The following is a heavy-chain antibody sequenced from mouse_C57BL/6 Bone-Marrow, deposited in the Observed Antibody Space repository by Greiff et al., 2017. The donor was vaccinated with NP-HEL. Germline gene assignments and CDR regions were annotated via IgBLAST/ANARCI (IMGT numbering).Heavy chain of an antibody. CDR3: ARDGRLNPDY. D-gene: IGHD2-4*01. CDR1: GYAFTNYL. Sequence: QVQLQQSGAELVRPGTSVKVSCKASGYAFTNYLIEWVKQRPGQGLEWIGVINPGSGGTNYNEKFKGKATLTADKSSSTAYMQLSSLTSEDSAVYFCARDGRLNPDYWGQGTTLTVSS. V-gene: IGHV1-54*01. CDR2: INPGSGGT. J-gene: IGHJ2*01.